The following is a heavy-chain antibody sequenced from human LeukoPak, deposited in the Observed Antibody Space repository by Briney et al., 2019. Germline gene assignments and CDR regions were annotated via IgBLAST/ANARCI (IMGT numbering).Heavy chain of an antibody. V-gene: IGHV3-48*01. D-gene: IGHD2-2*02. CDR3: ARELGYCSSTSCYTVPDY. CDR2: ISSSSSTI. J-gene: IGHJ4*02. Sequence: GGSLRLSCAASGFTFSSYSMNWVRQAPGKGLEWVSYISSSSSTIYYADSVKGRFTISRDNAKNSLYLQMNSLRAEDTAVYYCARELGYCSSTSCYTVPDYWGQGTLVTVSS. CDR1: GFTFSSYS.